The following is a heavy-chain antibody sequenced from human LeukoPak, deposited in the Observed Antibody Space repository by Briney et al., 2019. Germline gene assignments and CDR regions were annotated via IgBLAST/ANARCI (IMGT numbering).Heavy chain of an antibody. CDR3: ARDISGYYYYMDV. D-gene: IGHD3-10*01. CDR2: IIPIFGTA. CDR1: GGTFSSYA. V-gene: IGHV1-69*05. Sequence: EASVKVSCKASGGTFSSYAISWVRQAPGQGLEWMGRIIPIFGTANYAQEFQGRVTITTDESTSTAYMELSSLRSEDTAVYYCARDISGYYYYMDVWGKGTTVTVSS. J-gene: IGHJ6*03.